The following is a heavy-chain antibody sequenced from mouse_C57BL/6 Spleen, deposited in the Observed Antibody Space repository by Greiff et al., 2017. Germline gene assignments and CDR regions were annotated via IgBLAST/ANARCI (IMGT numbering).Heavy chain of an antibody. CDR3: ARTVYFDY. J-gene: IGHJ2*01. Sequence: QLVESGGGLVKPGGSLKLSCAASGFTFSSYAMSWVRQTPEKRLEWVATISDGGSYTYYPDNVKGRFTISRDNAKNNLYPQMSHLKSEDTAMYYCARTVYFDYWGQGTTLTVSS. CDR1: GFTFSSYA. CDR2: ISDGGSYT. V-gene: IGHV5-4*01.